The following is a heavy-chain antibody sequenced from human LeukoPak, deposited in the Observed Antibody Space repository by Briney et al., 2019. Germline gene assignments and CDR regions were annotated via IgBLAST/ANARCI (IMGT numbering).Heavy chain of an antibody. J-gene: IGHJ4*02. CDR2: ISWNSGSI. CDR3: AKDSIGSYDSYYFDY. V-gene: IGHV3-9*01. D-gene: IGHD3-16*01. CDR1: GFTFDDYG. Sequence: PGRSLRLSCAASGFTFDDYGMHWVRQAPGKGLEWVSGISWNSGSIGYADSVKGRFTISRDNARNSLYLQMNSLRVEDTALYYCAKDSIGSYDSYYFDYWGQGTLVTVSS.